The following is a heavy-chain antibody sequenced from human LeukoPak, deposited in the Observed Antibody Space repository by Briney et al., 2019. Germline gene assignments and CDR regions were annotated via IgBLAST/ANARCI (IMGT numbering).Heavy chain of an antibody. CDR1: GFTFRTYA. J-gene: IGHJ4*02. CDR2: TGSNGVT. CDR3: GIRDTSDYYVF. D-gene: IGHD3-22*01. Sequence: PGGSLRLSCTGSGFTFRTYAFSWVRQAPGKGLEWVSATGSNGVTYYADSVKGRFTISRDNSKNALYLQMNGLRADDTAVYYCGIRDTSDYYVFWGQGTLATVSS. V-gene: IGHV3-23*01.